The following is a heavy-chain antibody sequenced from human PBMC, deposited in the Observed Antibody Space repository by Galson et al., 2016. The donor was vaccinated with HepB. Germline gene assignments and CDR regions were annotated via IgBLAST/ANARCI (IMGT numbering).Heavy chain of an antibody. D-gene: IGHD2-2*01. Sequence: SLRLSCAASGYTFNSCAMSWVRQIPGRGPEWVSTISSDSSGRHYTGSLEGRFTISSDDFTNTLHLQMNNLRADDTAVYYCAQDASSIPVFDPWGQGTSVTVSS. CDR1: GYTFNSCA. V-gene: IGHV3-23*01. CDR2: ISSDSSGR. CDR3: AQDASSIPVFDP. J-gene: IGHJ5*02.